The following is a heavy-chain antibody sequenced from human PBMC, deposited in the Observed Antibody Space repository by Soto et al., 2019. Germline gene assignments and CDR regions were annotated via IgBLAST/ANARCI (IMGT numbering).Heavy chain of an antibody. V-gene: IGHV3-23*01. CDR2: ISGSGGST. Sequence: GGSLRLSCAASGFTFSSYAMSWVRQAPGKGLEWVSAISGSGGSTYYADSVKGRFTISRDNSKNTLYLQMNSLRAEDTAVYYCAHSRAYYDSSGYLDYWGQGTLVTVSS. D-gene: IGHD3-22*01. CDR3: AHSRAYYDSSGYLDY. CDR1: GFTFSSYA. J-gene: IGHJ4*02.